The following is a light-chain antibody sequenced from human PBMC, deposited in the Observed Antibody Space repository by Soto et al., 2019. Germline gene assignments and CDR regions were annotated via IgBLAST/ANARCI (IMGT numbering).Light chain of an antibody. CDR2: GAS. CDR1: QSLGGS. J-gene: IGKJ1*01. V-gene: IGKV3-15*01. Sequence: IGMTKSPATLSVSPGERATLSCRASQSLGGSLAWYQQKPGQAPRLLIYGASTRVTGIPARFSGSGSGTEFTLTISSLQSEDFAVYYCQQYKNGWTFGQGTKVDI. CDR3: QQYKNGWT.